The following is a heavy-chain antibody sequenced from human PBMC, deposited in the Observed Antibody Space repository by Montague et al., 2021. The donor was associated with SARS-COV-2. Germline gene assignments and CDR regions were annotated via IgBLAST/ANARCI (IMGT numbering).Heavy chain of an antibody. CDR3: VTPGKTAVAGQFDY. CDR2: IYAGDTT. J-gene: IGHJ4*02. D-gene: IGHD6-19*01. CDR1: GGSIRSTTFY. V-gene: IGHV4-39*07. Sequence: SETLSLTCTVSGGSIRSTTFYWGWIRQSPGKGLEWIGYIYAGDTTYYNPSLKSRVAISLDTPNNQFSLKITSLIVADTAIYYCVTPGKTAVAGQFDYWGPGILVTVSS.